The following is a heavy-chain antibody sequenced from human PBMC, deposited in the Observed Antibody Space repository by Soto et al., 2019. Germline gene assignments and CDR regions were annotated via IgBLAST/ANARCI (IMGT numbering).Heavy chain of an antibody. Sequence: QVQLVQSGAEVKKPGASVKISCEASGYTFISRALHWVRQAPGQRLEWMGWINPDNANTKYSQNFKGRVTFTRDTAATAAYMELSSLRSEDTAVYVCARDPGSGHYFDYWGQGTLVTVSS. V-gene: IGHV1-3*01. J-gene: IGHJ4*02. CDR2: INPDNANT. D-gene: IGHD3-3*01. CDR1: GYTFISRA. CDR3: ARDPGSGHYFDY.